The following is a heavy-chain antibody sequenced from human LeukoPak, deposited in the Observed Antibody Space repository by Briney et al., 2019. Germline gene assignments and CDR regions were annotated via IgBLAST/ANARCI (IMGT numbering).Heavy chain of an antibody. CDR3: ARVAVQWTTDKLNYFDY. CDR2: ISSSGSTI. J-gene: IGHJ4*02. Sequence: AGGSLRLSCAASGFTFSSYEMNWVRQAPGKGLEWVSYISSSGSTIYYADSVKGRFTISRDNAKNSLYLQMNSLRAEDTAVYYCARVAVQWTTDKLNYFDYWGQGTLVTVSS. CDR1: GFTFSSYE. V-gene: IGHV3-48*03. D-gene: IGHD1-26*01.